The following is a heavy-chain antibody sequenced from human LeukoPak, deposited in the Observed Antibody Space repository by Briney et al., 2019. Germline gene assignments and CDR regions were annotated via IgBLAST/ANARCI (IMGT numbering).Heavy chain of an antibody. J-gene: IGHJ4*02. CDR3: ARGLTMGHF. D-gene: IGHD4/OR15-4a*01. CDR2: ISTTGTTG. CDR1: GFTFSTYD. Sequence: GGSLRLSCAASGFTFSTYDINWVRQAPGECLEWVSLISTTGTTGYYADAVKGRFTISRDNAKNSLYLQMNSLRAEDTAVYYCARGLTMGHFGGQGTLVTVSS. V-gene: IGHV3-48*03.